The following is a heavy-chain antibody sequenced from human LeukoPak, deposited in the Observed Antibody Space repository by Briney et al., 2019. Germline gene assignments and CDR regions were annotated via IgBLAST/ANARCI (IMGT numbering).Heavy chain of an antibody. CDR3: ARDKAMVTTRDAFDI. CDR1: GFTFSSYG. D-gene: IGHD4-17*01. CDR2: IWYDGSNK. V-gene: IGHV3-33*01. Sequence: GGSLRLSCAASGFTFSSYGMHWVRQAPGKGLEWVAVIWYDGSNKYYADSVKGRLTISRDNSKNTLYLQMNSLRAEDTAVYYCARDKAMVTTRDAFDIWGQGTMVTVSS. J-gene: IGHJ3*02.